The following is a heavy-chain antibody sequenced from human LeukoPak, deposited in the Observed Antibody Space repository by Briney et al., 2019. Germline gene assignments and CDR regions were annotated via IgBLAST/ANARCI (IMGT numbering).Heavy chain of an antibody. CDR3: ARDQRPGWGEYFQH. CDR1: EFTFSSYG. CDR2: IWYDGSNK. Sequence: PGRSLRLSCAASEFTFSSYGMHWVRQAPGKGLEWVAVIWYDGSNKYYADFVKGRFTISRDNSKNTVYLQMNSLRVEDTAVYYCARDQRPGWGEYFQHWGQGTLVTVSS. J-gene: IGHJ1*01. D-gene: IGHD3-16*01. V-gene: IGHV3-33*01.